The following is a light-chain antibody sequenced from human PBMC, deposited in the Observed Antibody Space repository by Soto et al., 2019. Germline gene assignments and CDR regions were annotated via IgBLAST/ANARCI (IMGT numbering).Light chain of an antibody. Sequence: QSALTQPASVSGSPGQSITISCTGTSSDVGDYNYVSWYQQHPDKAPKLMIYEVSNRPSGVSNRFSGSKSGNTASLTISGLQAEDEADYYCSSYTSSSTLYVFGTGTKLTVL. V-gene: IGLV2-14*01. CDR3: SSYTSSSTLYV. CDR1: SSDVGDYNY. CDR2: EVS. J-gene: IGLJ1*01.